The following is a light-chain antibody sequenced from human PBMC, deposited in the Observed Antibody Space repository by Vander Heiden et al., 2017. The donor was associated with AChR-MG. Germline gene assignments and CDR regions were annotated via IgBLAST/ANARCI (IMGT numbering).Light chain of an antibody. CDR3: QTWGTDIPYV. Sequence: QLVLTQSPTAPHSMGPSLNLTRNPSSQHSIYAIAWHQQQPETGPRYLMKVDSDGSHSKGDGIPDRFSGSSSGAERYLIISSLQSEDEAEYYCQTWGTDIPYVFGTGTKVTVL. CDR2: VDSDGSH. J-gene: IGLJ1*01. V-gene: IGLV4-69*01. CDR1: SQHSIYA.